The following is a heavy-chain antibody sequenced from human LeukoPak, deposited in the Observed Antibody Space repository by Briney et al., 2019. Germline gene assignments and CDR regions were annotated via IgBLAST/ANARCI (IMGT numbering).Heavy chain of an antibody. D-gene: IGHD5-18*01. J-gene: IGHJ4*02. Sequence: GASVKVSCKASGYTFTSYDISWVRQAPGQGLDWMGWISAYNGNTNYAQKLQGRVTMTTDTSTSTAYMELRSLRSDDTAVYYCARDLLGGYSYGPQLDYWGQGTLVTVSS. CDR2: ISAYNGNT. CDR3: ARDLLGGYSYGPQLDY. V-gene: IGHV1-18*01. CDR1: GYTFTSYD.